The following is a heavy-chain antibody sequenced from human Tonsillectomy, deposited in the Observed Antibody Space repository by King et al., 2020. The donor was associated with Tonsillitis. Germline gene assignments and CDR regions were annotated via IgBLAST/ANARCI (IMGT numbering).Heavy chain of an antibody. CDR3: GKGFGYCTSTSCYTSCDC. V-gene: IGHV3-23*04. D-gene: IGHD2-2*02. CDR1: GFSFSSYV. Sequence: VQLVESGGGWVQPGGSLRLSCAASGFSFSSYVMNWVRQAPGKGLEWVSSISDSGGSASYGDSVKGRLTISSDNSKNTLYLQMNSLRAEDTAIYYCGKGFGYCTSTSCYTSCDCWGQGTLGTVSS. J-gene: IGHJ4*02. CDR2: ISDSGGSA.